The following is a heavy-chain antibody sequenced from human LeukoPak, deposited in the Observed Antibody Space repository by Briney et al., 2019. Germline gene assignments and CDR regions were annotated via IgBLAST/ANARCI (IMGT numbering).Heavy chain of an antibody. CDR3: ARHWGEPYSSLDY. CDR2: IYYSGST. V-gene: IGHV4-39*01. Sequence: SETLSPTCTVSGGSISSSSYYWGWIRQPPGKGLEWIGSIYYSGSTYYNPSLKSRVTISVDTSKNQFSLKLSSVAAADTAVYYCARHWGEPYSSLDYWGQGTLVTVSS. CDR1: GGSISSSSYY. D-gene: IGHD3-16*01. J-gene: IGHJ4*02.